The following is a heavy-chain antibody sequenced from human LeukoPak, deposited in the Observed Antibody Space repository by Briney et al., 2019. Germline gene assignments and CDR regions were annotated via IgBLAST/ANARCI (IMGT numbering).Heavy chain of an antibody. D-gene: IGHD3-3*01. CDR3: ARDGYDFWSGYYYNYYYMDV. V-gene: IGHV3-74*01. Sequence: GGSLRLSCAASGFTFSSYWMHWVRQAPGKGLVWVSRINSDGSSTSYADSVKGRFTISRDNAKNTLYLQMNSLRAEDTAVYYCARDGYDFWSGYYYNYYYMDVWGKGPRSPSP. CDR1: GFTFSSYW. J-gene: IGHJ6*03. CDR2: INSDGSST.